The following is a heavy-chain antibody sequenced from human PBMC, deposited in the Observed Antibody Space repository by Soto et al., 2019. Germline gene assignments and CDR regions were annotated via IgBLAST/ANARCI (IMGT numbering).Heavy chain of an antibody. Sequence: EVQLVESGGGLVKPGGSLRLSCAASGFTFSSYSMNWVRQAPGKGLEWVSSISSSSSYIYYADSVKGRFTISRDNAKNSLYLQMNSLRAEDTAVYYCARDLGDDYGDYGGWFDPWGQGTLVTVSS. CDR1: GFTFSSYS. V-gene: IGHV3-21*01. CDR3: ARDLGDDYGDYGGWFDP. D-gene: IGHD4-17*01. J-gene: IGHJ5*02. CDR2: ISSSSSYI.